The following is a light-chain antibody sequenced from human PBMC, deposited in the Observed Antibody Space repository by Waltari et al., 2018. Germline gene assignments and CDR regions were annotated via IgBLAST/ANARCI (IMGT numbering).Light chain of an antibody. CDR1: TRDAGRYHY. J-gene: IGLJ2*01. V-gene: IGLV2-14*01. Sequence: QSARTQPASVSGSPGPSITISCPGTTRDAGRYHYFSWHQCHPGNPPELIIYEVTNRPSGVSDRFSGSKSGNTASLSISGLQPEDEADYYCSSYTSIKTPYVVFGGGTKVTVL. CDR3: SSYTSIKTPYVV. CDR2: EVT.